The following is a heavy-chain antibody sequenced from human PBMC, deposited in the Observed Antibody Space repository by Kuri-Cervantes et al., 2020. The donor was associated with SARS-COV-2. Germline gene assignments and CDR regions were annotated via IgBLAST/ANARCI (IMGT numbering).Heavy chain of an antibody. CDR1: GGSISSYY. V-gene: IGHV4-4*07. CDR3: ARDAYSSSSMYYFDY. D-gene: IGHD6-6*01. CDR2: IYTSGST. J-gene: IGHJ4*02. Sequence: SETLSLTCTVSGGSISSYYWSWIRQPAGKGLEWIGRIYTSGSTNYNPSLKSRVTMSVDTSKNQFSLKLSSVTAADTAVYYCARDAYSSSSMYYFDYWGRGTLVTVSS.